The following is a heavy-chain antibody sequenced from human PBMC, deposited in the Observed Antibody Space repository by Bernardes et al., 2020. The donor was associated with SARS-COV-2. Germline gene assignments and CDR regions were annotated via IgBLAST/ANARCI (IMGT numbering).Heavy chain of an antibody. V-gene: IGHV3-7*03. J-gene: IGHJ6*02. Sequence: GGSLRLSCPGSGFAFSDYWMAWVRQAPGKGLEWVANIKRDGRETYYVDSVKGRFTISRDNAKNLVFLQMNSLRAEDTAIFYCARSAGMDVWGQGTMVTVSS. CDR3: ARSAGMDV. CDR2: IKRDGRET. CDR1: GFAFSDYW.